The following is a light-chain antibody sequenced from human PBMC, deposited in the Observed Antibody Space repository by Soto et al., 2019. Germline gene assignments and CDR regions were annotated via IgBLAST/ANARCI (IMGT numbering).Light chain of an antibody. J-gene: IGLJ1*01. Sequence: QSVLTQPASVSGSPGQSITISCSGPTSDIHDFNSISWYRHHPGKAPRLIVYDVNKRPSGISPRFSGSKSGLTASLTISGLQGEDEADYYCCSYAGSYTFEVFGTGTKVTVL. CDR3: CSYAGSYTFEV. CDR1: TSDIHDFNS. V-gene: IGLV2-14*01. CDR2: DVN.